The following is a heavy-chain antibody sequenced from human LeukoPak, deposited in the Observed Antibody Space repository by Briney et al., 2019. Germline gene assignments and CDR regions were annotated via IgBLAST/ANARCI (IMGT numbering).Heavy chain of an antibody. Sequence: PSETLSHTCTVSGGSISSYYWSWIRQPAGKGLEWIGRIYTSGSTNYNPSLKSRVTMSVDTSKNQFSLKLSSVTAADTAVYYCARASRGLRADSSGYHPFDYWGQGTLVTVSS. CDR1: GGSISSYY. CDR2: IYTSGST. D-gene: IGHD3-22*01. J-gene: IGHJ4*02. V-gene: IGHV4-4*07. CDR3: ARASRGLRADSSGYHPFDY.